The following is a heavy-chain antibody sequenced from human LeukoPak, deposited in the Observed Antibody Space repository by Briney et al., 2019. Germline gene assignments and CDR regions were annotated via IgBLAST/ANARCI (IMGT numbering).Heavy chain of an antibody. D-gene: IGHD3-22*01. J-gene: IGHJ3*02. Sequence: PSETLSLTCTVSGGSISSYYWSWIRQPPGKGLEWIGYIYYSGSINYNPSLKSRVTISVDTSKNQFSLKLSSVTAADTAVYYCARDDDSSGYYYDDAFDIWGQGTMVTVSS. CDR3: ARDDDSSGYYYDDAFDI. V-gene: IGHV4-59*12. CDR1: GGSISSYY. CDR2: IYYSGSI.